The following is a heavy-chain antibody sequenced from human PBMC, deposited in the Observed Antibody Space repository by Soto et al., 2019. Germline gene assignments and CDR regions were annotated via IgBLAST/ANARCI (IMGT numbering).Heavy chain of an antibody. J-gene: IGHJ4*02. CDR2: ITWNSGSI. D-gene: IGHD2-2*01. CDR1: GFTFDDYT. CDR3: AKDSCSSTSCYVDY. V-gene: IGHV3-9*01. Sequence: EVQLLESGGGLVQPGRSLRLSCAASGFTFDDYTMHWVRQAPGKGLEWVSGITWNSGSIDYADSVKGRFTISRDNAKNSLYLQMNSLRAEDTALYYCAKDSCSSTSCYVDYWGLGTLVTVSS.